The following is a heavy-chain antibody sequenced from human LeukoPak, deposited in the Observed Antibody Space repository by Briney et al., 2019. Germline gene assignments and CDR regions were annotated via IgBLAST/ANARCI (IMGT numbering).Heavy chain of an antibody. D-gene: IGHD3-10*01. Sequence: QPGGSLRLSCAASGFTFSSYGMHWVRQAPGKGLEWVAFIRYDGSNKYYADAVKGRFTISRDNSKNTLYLQMNSLRAEDTAVYYCAKDQWFGTYMDVWGKGTTVTVSS. J-gene: IGHJ6*03. V-gene: IGHV3-30*02. CDR1: GFTFSSYG. CDR3: AKDQWFGTYMDV. CDR2: IRYDGSNK.